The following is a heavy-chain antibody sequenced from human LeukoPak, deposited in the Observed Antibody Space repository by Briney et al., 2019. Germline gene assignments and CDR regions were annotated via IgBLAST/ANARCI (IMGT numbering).Heavy chain of an antibody. J-gene: IGHJ6*02. V-gene: IGHV3-74*01. D-gene: IGHD2-21*02. CDR1: GFTFSSYW. Sequence: GGSLRLSCAASGFTFSSYWMHWVRQAPGKGLMWVSRINSDGSSTSYADSVKGRFTISRDNAKNTLYLQMNSLRAEDTAVYYCARERVVVVTTNYYYYYGMDVWGQGTTVTVSS. CDR2: INSDGSST. CDR3: ARERVVVVTTNYYYYYGMDV.